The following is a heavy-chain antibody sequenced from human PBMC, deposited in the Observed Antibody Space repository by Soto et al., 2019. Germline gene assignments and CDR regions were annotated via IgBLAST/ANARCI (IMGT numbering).Heavy chain of an antibody. CDR3: ARDRLRGYDSSGFYS. CDR1: GYSFSSYG. D-gene: IGHD3-22*01. V-gene: IGHV1-18*01. CDR2: INTYNGNR. Sequence: QVQLVQSGAELRKPGASVKVSCKASGYSFSSYGINWVRQAPGQGLEWMGWINTYNGNRNYAQKFEDRVTMTTATSTNTVYMELRSLKSGDTAIYYCARDRLRGYDSSGFYSWGQGTLVTVSS. J-gene: IGHJ4*02.